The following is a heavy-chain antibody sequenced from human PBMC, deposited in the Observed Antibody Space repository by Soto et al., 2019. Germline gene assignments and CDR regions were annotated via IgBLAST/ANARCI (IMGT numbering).Heavy chain of an antibody. V-gene: IGHV1-69*08. CDR1: GDTFSTYI. CDR2: IIPIPDIT. D-gene: IGHD3-3*01. CDR3: ARDRITTRGDAFDL. J-gene: IGHJ3*01. Sequence: QVQLVQSGEEVRKPGSSVTVSCKAPGDTFSTYIISWVRQAPGQGLEWMGRIIPIPDITNYAQRFQGSVTVTADRSTRTAYMELTSLKSEDTAVYYCARDRITTRGDAFDLWGQGTMVTVSS.